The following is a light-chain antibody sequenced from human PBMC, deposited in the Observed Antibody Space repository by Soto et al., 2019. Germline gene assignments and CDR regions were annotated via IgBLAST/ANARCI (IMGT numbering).Light chain of an antibody. V-gene: IGKV1-5*01. J-gene: IGKJ1*01. CDR1: QSISSW. Sequence: MTQSPATLSASVGDRVTITCRASQSISSWLAWYQQKPGKAPKLLIYDASSLESGVPSRFSGSGSGTEFTLTISSLQPDDFATYYCQQYNSHGTFGQGTKVDIK. CDR3: QQYNSHGT. CDR2: DAS.